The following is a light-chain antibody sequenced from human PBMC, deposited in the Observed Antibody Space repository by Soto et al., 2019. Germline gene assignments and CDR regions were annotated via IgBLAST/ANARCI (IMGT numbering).Light chain of an antibody. CDR3: HQYGTSPWT. CDR2: AAS. J-gene: IGKJ1*01. V-gene: IGKV3-20*01. CDR1: QSVGSNY. Sequence: EIVLTQSPGTLSLSPGERATLSCRASQSVGSNYLAWYQQKPGQAPRLLIFAASTRARGIPDRFSGSGSGSDFTLTISRLEPEDFAVYYCHQYGTSPWTFGQGTKVEIK.